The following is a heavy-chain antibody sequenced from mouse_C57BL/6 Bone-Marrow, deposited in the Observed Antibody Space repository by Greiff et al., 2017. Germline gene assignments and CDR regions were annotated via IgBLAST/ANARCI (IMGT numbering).Heavy chain of an antibody. Sequence: QVQLQQPGAELVKPGASVTLSCKASGYTFTSYWMHWVKQRPGQGLEWIGMIHPNSGSTNYNEKFKSKATLTVDKTSSTAYRQRSSLTSEDSAVYYCARSARFAYRDQGTLVTVSA. CDR1: GYTFTSYW. CDR2: IHPNSGST. J-gene: IGHJ3*01. V-gene: IGHV1-64*01. CDR3: ARSARFAY.